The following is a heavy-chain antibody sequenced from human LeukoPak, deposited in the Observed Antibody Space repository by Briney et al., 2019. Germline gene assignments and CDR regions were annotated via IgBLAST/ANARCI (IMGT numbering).Heavy chain of an antibody. D-gene: IGHD4/OR15-4a*01. V-gene: IGHV3-30-3*02. CDR2: SSSDETYK. Sequence: PGGSLRLSCAAYGFPFTVYPTHWVRQAPGKGLEWVSVSSSDETYKFYADSVKGRFTISRDTSKNTLYLQMNSLRAEDTALYFCAKKAQYDGHYPLDYWGQGTLVTVSA. CDR1: GFPFTVYP. CDR3: AKKAQYDGHYPLDY. J-gene: IGHJ4*02.